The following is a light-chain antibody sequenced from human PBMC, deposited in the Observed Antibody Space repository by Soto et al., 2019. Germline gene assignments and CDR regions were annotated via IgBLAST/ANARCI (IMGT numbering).Light chain of an antibody. CDR3: SSYTTSNTRQIV. Sequence: QSVLTQPASVSGSPGQSITISCTGTSSDVGGYNYVSWYQHHPGKAPKLIIFDVSNRPSGVSNHFSGSKSGNTASLTISALQPEDEADYYCSSYTTSNTRQIVFGTGTKLTVL. CDR1: SSDVGGYNY. CDR2: DVS. J-gene: IGLJ1*01. V-gene: IGLV2-14*03.